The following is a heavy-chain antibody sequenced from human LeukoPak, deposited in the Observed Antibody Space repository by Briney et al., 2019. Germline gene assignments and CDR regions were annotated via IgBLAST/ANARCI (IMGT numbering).Heavy chain of an antibody. CDR2: ISYDGDNK. J-gene: IGHJ6*02. V-gene: IGHV3-30*18. CDR1: GFTFSTHG. Sequence: GRSLRLSCAASGFTFSTHGMHWGRQAPGKGLEGVAVISYDGDNKYADSVKGRFTISRDNSKNTLFLQMNSMRPEDTAVYYCAKGLGYYDSGETYYYGMDVWGQGTTVTVSS. D-gene: IGHD3-10*01. CDR3: AKGLGYYDSGETYYYGMDV.